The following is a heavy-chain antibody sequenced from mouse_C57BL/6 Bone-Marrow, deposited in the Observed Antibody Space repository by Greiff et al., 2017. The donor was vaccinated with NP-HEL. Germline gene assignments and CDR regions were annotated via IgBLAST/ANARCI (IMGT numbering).Heavy chain of an antibody. Sequence: VQLQESGPELVRPGASVKISCKAPGYTFTSPWMQWVRQRPGQGLEWIGEIFPGSGSTYYNEQFKGKATLTVATSSSTAYMPLSSLTSEDSAVYFCARGSNYASWFAYWGQGTLVTVSA. J-gene: IGHJ3*01. CDR1: GYTFTSPW. D-gene: IGHD2-5*01. CDR3: ARGSNYASWFAY. V-gene: IGHV1-56*01. CDR2: IFPGSGST.